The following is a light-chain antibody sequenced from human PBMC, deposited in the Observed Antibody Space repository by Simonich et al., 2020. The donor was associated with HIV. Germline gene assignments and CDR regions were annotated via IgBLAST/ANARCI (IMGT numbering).Light chain of an antibody. CDR2: AAS. Sequence: DIQMTQSPSSLSASVGDRVTNTCRASQTITNDLNWYQQKPRKAPKLLIYAASSLQSGVSSRISGSGSGTDFTLTSSSLYPQDFATYYCQQSYSTPQTFGQGTKVEIK. CDR1: QTITND. J-gene: IGKJ1*01. CDR3: QQSYSTPQT. V-gene: IGKV1-39*01.